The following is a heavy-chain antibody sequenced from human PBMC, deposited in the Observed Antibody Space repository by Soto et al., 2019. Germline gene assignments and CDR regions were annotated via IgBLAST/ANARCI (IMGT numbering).Heavy chain of an antibody. Sequence: EVQLVESGGGLVLPGGSLRLSCAASGFTFSRYWMHWVRQAPGKGLVWVSRISSYGSDTHYADSVKGRFTISRDNAKNTLYLQMTSLRAGDTAVYYCASNYAYAEGYYWYGIDVWGQGTTVTVSS. CDR3: ASNYAYAEGYYWYGIDV. CDR2: ISSYGSDT. D-gene: IGHD3-16*01. V-gene: IGHV3-74*01. CDR1: GFTFSRYW. J-gene: IGHJ6*02.